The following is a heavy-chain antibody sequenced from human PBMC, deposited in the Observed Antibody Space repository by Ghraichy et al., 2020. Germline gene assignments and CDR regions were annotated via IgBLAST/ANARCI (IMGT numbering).Heavy chain of an antibody. J-gene: IGHJ4*02. CDR1: GFTFSSYA. V-gene: IGHV3-23*01. D-gene: IGHD3-10*01. CDR3: AKGDTMVRGVINPYYFDY. Sequence: LSLTCAASGFTFSSYAMSWVRQAPGKGLEWVSAISGSGGSTYYADSVKGRFTISRDNSKNTLYLQMNSLRAEDTAVYYCAKGDTMVRGVINPYYFDYWGQGTLVTVSS. CDR2: ISGSGGST.